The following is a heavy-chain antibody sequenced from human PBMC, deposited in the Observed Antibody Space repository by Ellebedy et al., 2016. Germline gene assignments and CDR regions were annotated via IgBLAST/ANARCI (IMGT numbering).Heavy chain of an antibody. Sequence: GESLKISCAASGFTFSSYAMSWVRQAPGKGLEWVSAISGSGGSTYYADSVKGRFTISRDNSKNTLYLQMNSLRAEDTAVYYCAKEPSSGIMGWFDPWGQGTLVTVSS. CDR1: GFTFSSYA. D-gene: IGHD3-22*01. V-gene: IGHV3-23*01. J-gene: IGHJ5*02. CDR3: AKEPSSGIMGWFDP. CDR2: ISGSGGST.